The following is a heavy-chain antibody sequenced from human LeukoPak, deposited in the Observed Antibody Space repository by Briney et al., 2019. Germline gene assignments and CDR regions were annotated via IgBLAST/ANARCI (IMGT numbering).Heavy chain of an antibody. CDR2: VRGSGSDT. D-gene: IGHD5-12*01. Sequence: GGSLRLSCAASGFTFSTYAMSWVRQAPGKGLEWVSAVRGSGSDTYYADSVRGRFTISRDNSKNTLHLQMNSLRAEDTAIYYCTKTSRVNSAYDSPFDYWGQGTLVTVSS. J-gene: IGHJ4*02. V-gene: IGHV3-23*01. CDR3: TKTSRVNSAYDSPFDY. CDR1: GFTFSTYA.